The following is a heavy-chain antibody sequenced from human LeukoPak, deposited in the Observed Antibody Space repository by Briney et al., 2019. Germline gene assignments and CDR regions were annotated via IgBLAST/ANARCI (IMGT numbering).Heavy chain of an antibody. V-gene: IGHV3-48*03. D-gene: IGHD3-10*01. CDR1: GFTFGSYE. Sequence: GGSLRLSCTGSGFTFGSYEMNWVRQAPGKGLEWVSYISTSGDTTYYADSVKGRFTLSRDNAKNALYLQVSSLRAEDTAVYHCARDIRWYGSGSEGAFDIWGQGTMATVSS. CDR2: ISTSGDTT. J-gene: IGHJ3*02. CDR3: ARDIRWYGSGSEGAFDI.